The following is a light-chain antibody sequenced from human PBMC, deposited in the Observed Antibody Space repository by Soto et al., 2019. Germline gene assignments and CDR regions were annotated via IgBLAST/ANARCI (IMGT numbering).Light chain of an antibody. J-gene: IGLJ2*01. Sequence: QSALTQPASVSGSPGQSITISCTGTSSDVGAYNYVSWYQQHPGTAPKLMIYDVINRPSGVSNRFSGSKSGNTASLTISGLRAEDEDDYYCSSYTTSSSVLFGGGTKVTVL. CDR3: SSYTTSSSVL. CDR2: DVI. V-gene: IGLV2-14*03. CDR1: SSDVGAYNY.